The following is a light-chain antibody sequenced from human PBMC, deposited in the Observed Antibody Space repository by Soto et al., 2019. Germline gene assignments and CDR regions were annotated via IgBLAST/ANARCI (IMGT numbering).Light chain of an antibody. CDR1: QSISSY. Sequence: DIQMSQSPSSLSASVGDRVTITCRASQSISSYLNWYQQKPGKAPKLLIYAASTLQSGVPPRFSGSGSGTDFTLTISSLQPEDFATYYCQQSYSTPRITFGPATRLEIK. J-gene: IGKJ5*01. CDR3: QQSYSTPRIT. V-gene: IGKV1-39*01. CDR2: AAS.